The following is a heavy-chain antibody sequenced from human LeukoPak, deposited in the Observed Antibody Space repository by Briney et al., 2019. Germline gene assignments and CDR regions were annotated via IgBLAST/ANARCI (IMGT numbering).Heavy chain of an antibody. CDR3: ARDSRYSSGWYDY. CDR2: IKQDGSEK. CDR1: GFSFSSHS. D-gene: IGHD6-19*01. J-gene: IGHJ4*02. V-gene: IGHV3-7*03. Sequence: GGSLRLSCAASGFSFSSHSMNWVRQAPGKGLEWVANIKQDGSEKYYVDSVKGRFTISRDNAKNSLYLQMNSLRAEDTVVYYCARDSRYSSGWYDYWGQGTLVTVSS.